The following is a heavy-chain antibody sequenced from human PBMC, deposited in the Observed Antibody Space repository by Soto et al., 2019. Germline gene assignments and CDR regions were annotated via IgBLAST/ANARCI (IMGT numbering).Heavy chain of an antibody. Sequence: GGSLRLSCAASGFTFSGSAMHWVRQASGRGLEWVGRIRSKANSYATAYAASVKGRFTISRDDSKNTAYLQMNSLKTEDTAVYYCTSPIAVAGITNYYYYGMDVWGQGTTVTVSS. CDR3: TSPIAVAGITNYYYYGMDV. D-gene: IGHD6-19*01. V-gene: IGHV3-73*01. J-gene: IGHJ6*02. CDR1: GFTFSGSA. CDR2: IRSKANSYAT.